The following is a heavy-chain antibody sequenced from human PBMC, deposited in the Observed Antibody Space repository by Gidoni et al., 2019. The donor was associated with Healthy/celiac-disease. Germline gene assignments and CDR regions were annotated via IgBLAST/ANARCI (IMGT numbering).Heavy chain of an antibody. CDR2: IRSKAYGGTT. Sequence: EVQLVESGGGLVQPGRAVRRYCTCDGFTYGDYAMSWFRRAHGKGLAWVGFIRSKAYGGTTEYAASVKGRFTISRDDSKSIAYLQMNSLKTEDTAVYYCTRDWGRDYGGRDYWGQGTLVTVSS. CDR3: TRDWGRDYGGRDY. J-gene: IGHJ4*02. D-gene: IGHD4-17*01. CDR1: GFTYGDYA. V-gene: IGHV3-49*03.